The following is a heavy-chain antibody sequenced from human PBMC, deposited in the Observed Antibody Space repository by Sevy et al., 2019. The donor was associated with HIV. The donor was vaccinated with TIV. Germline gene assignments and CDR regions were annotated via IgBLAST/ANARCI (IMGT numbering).Heavy chain of an antibody. CDR2: INTNNGNA. CDR1: GYTFTSNG. Sequence: ASVKVSCRASGYTFTSNGIAWVRQAPGQGLEWIGWINTNNGNANYAQKYQGRVTMTTDTSTRTGYMELRSLRSDDTAMYYCARDRCYCSGGSCYIQQWGQGTLVTVSS. J-gene: IGHJ1*01. CDR3: ARDRCYCSGGSCYIQQ. D-gene: IGHD2-15*01. V-gene: IGHV1-18*01.